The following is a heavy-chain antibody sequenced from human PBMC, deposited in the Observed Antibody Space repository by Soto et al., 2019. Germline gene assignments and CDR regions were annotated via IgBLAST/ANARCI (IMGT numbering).Heavy chain of an antibody. CDR2: IYYSGST. CDR1: GGSISSSSYY. D-gene: IGHD3-16*02. Sequence: LSLTCTVCGGSISSSSYYWGWIRQPPGKGLEWIGSIYYSGSTYYNPSLKSRVTISIDTSKNQFSLKLSSVTAADTAVYYCARHLFDFIWGSYRHPMHNWFAPWGQGTLVTVSS. CDR3: ARHLFDFIWGSYRHPMHNWFAP. V-gene: IGHV4-39*01. J-gene: IGHJ5*02.